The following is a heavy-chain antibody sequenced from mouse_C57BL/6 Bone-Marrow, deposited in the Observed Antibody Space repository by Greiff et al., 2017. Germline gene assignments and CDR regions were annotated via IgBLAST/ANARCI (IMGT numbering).Heavy chain of an antibody. CDR2: IYPSDSET. CDR1: GYTFTSYW. Sequence: QVQLQQPGAELVRPGSSVKLSCKASGYTFTSYWMDWVKQRPGQGLEWIGNIYPSDSETHYNQKFKDKATLTVDKSSSTAYMQLSSLTSEDTAVYYCTTRGDDYDHLTFAYWGQGTLVTVSA. D-gene: IGHD2-4*01. CDR3: TTRGDDYDHLTFAY. J-gene: IGHJ3*01. V-gene: IGHV1-61*01.